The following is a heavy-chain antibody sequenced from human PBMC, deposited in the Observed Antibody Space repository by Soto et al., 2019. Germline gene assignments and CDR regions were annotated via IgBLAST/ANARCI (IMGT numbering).Heavy chain of an antibody. CDR2: IYPGDSDT. CDR1: GYTFTNYW. CDR3: AASIFYYGMDV. V-gene: IGHV5-51*01. Sequence: GESLKIACKGSGYTFTNYWIGWVRQMPGKGLEWMGIIYPGDSDTKYNPSFQGQVTISADKSITTTYLQWSSLKASDTAIYYCAASIFYYGMDVWGQGTTVTVS. J-gene: IGHJ6*02.